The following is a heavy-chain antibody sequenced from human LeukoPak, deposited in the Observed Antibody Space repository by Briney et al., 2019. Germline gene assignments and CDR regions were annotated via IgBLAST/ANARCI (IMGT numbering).Heavy chain of an antibody. J-gene: IGHJ4*02. CDR3: ARDYYCSGGSCLYFDY. D-gene: IGHD2-15*01. CDR2: MYYDGISK. V-gene: IGHV3-33*01. Sequence: GGSLRLSCAATGFTFSSYGMHGVRQAPGKGLEWVAVMYYDGISKYYADSVKGRFTISRDNSKNTLYLQMNSLRVEDTAVYYCARDYYCSGGSCLYFDYWGQGTLVTVSS. CDR1: GFTFSSYG.